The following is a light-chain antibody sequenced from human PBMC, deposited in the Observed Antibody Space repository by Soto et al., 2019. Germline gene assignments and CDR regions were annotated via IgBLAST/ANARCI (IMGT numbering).Light chain of an antibody. Sequence: DIQMTRSPSSLPASVGDRVTLTCRASQGIGNSLAWYQQKPGKGPRLLIYKASTLESGVPSRFSGSGSGTDFTLTISCLQSEDFATYYCQQYYSYPITFGQGTRVEIK. V-gene: IGKV1-27*01. CDR2: KAS. CDR3: QQYYSYPIT. CDR1: QGIGNS. J-gene: IGKJ5*01.